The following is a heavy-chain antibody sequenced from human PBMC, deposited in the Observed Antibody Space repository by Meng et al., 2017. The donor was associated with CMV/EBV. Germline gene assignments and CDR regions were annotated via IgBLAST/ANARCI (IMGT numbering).Heavy chain of an antibody. Sequence: SETLSLTCAVYGGSFSGYYWSWIRQPPGKGLEWIGEINHSGSTNYNPSLKSRVTISVDTSKNQFPLKLSSVTAADTAVYYCARRITMVRGVISRESWFDYWGQGTLVTVSS. CDR2: INHSGST. CDR3: ARRITMVRGVISRESWFDY. CDR1: GGSFSGYY. V-gene: IGHV4-34*01. J-gene: IGHJ4*02. D-gene: IGHD3-10*01.